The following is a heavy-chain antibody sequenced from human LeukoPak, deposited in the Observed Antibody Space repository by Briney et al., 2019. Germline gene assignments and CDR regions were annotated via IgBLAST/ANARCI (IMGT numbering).Heavy chain of an antibody. CDR3: ASGTTLVQGVIFYY. J-gene: IGHJ4*02. CDR1: GFTVSSNY. Sequence: PGGSLRLSCTASGFTVSSNYMSWVRQAPGKGLEWVSVIYSGGNTYYADSVRGRFTISRDNSKNKVFLQMNSLRADDAAVYYCASGTTLVQGVIFYYWGQGTLVTVSS. V-gene: IGHV3-53*01. CDR2: IYSGGNT. D-gene: IGHD3-10*01.